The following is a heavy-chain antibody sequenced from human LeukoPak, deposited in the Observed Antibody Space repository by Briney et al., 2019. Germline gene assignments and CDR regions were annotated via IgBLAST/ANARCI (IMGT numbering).Heavy chain of an antibody. D-gene: IGHD3-3*01. V-gene: IGHV4-59*01. CDR3: TRSLGVVIHGGMDV. CDR1: GGSIGSYH. CDR2: IYYTGST. Sequence: PSETLSLTCTVSGGSIGSYHWSWIRQPPGKGLEWIGHIYYTGSTNYNPSLKSRVTISLDTSKNQFSLKLSSVTAADTAVYYCTRSLGVVIHGGMDVWGQGTTVTVSS. J-gene: IGHJ6*02.